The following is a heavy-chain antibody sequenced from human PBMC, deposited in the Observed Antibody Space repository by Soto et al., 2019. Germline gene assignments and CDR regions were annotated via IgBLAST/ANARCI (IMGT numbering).Heavy chain of an antibody. V-gene: IGHV4-59*01. CDR3: ARALGADIVVVPAAKKRPYYMDV. Sequence: PSDTLSLTCTVSGGSISSYYWSWIRQPPGKGLEWIGYIYYSGSTNYNPSLKSRVTISVDTSKNQFSLKLSSVTAADTAVYYCARALGADIVVVPAAKKRPYYMDVWGKGTTVNVSS. CDR1: GGSISSYY. J-gene: IGHJ6*03. CDR2: IYYSGST. D-gene: IGHD2-2*01.